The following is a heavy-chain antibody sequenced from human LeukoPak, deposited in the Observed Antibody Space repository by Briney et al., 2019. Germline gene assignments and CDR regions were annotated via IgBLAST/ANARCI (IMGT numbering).Heavy chain of an antibody. CDR1: GYTFTSYD. CDR2: MNPNSGDT. J-gene: IGHJ4*02. CDR3: ARPASVTSGFDC. D-gene: IGHD2-21*02. Sequence: ASVKVSCKASGYTFTSYDINWVRQATGQGLEWMGWMNPNSGDTGYAQNFRGRVTMARNISISTAYLELSSLRSEDTAVYYCARPASVTSGFDCWGQGTVVTVSS. V-gene: IGHV1-8*01.